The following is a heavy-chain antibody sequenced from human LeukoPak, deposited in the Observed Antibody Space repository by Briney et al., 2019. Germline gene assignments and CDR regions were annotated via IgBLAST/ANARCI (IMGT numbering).Heavy chain of an antibody. CDR3: ARDKTAAGTRGYYYYMDV. V-gene: IGHV1-18*01. J-gene: IGHJ6*03. CDR1: GYTFTSYG. CDR2: ISAYNGNT. D-gene: IGHD6-13*01. Sequence: ASVKVSCKASGYTFTSYGISWVRQAPGQGLEWMGWISAYNGNTNYAQKLQGRVTMTTDTSTSTAYMELRSLRSDDTAVYYCARDKTAAGTRGYYYYMDVWGKGTTVTVSS.